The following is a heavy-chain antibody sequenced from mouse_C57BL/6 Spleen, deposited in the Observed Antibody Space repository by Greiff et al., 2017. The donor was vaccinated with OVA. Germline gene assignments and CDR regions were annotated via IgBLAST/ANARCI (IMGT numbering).Heavy chain of an antibody. CDR3: ARHDTPPAMDY. V-gene: IGHV5-12*01. Sequence: EVQLVESGGGLVQPGGSLKLSCAASGFTFSDYYMYWVRQTPEKRLEWVAYISNGGGSTYYPDTVKGRFTISRDNAKNTLYLQMSRLKSEDTAMYYCARHDTPPAMDYWGQGTSVTVSS. CDR1: GFTFSDYY. J-gene: IGHJ4*01. D-gene: IGHD5-1-1*01. CDR2: ISNGGGST.